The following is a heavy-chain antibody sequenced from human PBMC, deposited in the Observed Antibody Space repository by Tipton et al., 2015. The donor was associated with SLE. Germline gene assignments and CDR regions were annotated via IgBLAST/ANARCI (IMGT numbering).Heavy chain of an antibody. CDR2: IYYSGGI. CDR1: GGSLSSSSYY. CDR3: ARRDGLNGFDI. V-gene: IGHV4-39*07. J-gene: IGHJ3*02. D-gene: IGHD2-21*01. Sequence: GSLRLSCSVSGGSLSSSSYYWGWIRQLPGKGLEWIGNIYYSGGIYYNPSLMTRITISVDTSKNQYSLKLSSVTAADTAVYFCARRDGLNGFDIWGRGTMVTVSS.